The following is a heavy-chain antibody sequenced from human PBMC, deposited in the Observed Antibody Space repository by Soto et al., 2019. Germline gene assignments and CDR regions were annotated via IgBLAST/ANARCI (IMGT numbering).Heavy chain of an antibody. D-gene: IGHD5-18*01. CDR3: ARGSGRYGHSNWFDP. Sequence: PSETLSLTCADYSGSFSGYYWIWIRKPPGKGLEWIGEINHSGSTNYNPSLKSRVTISVDTSKNQFSLKLSSVTAADTAVYYCARGSGRYGHSNWFDPWGQGTLVTVSS. J-gene: IGHJ5*02. CDR1: SGSFSGYY. V-gene: IGHV4-34*01. CDR2: INHSGST.